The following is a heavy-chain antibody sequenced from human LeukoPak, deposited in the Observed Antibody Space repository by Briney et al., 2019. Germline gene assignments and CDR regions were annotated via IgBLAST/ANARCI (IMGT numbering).Heavy chain of an antibody. J-gene: IGHJ4*02. Sequence: PSETLSLTCTVSGYSISSGYYWGWIRQPPGKGLEWIGSIYHSGSTYYNPSLKSRVTISVDTSKNQFSLKLSSVTAADTAVYYCARHISGSRRGWYVYWGQGTLVIVSS. CDR1: GYSISSGYY. CDR2: IYHSGST. V-gene: IGHV4-38-2*02. D-gene: IGHD6-19*01. CDR3: ARHISGSRRGWYVY.